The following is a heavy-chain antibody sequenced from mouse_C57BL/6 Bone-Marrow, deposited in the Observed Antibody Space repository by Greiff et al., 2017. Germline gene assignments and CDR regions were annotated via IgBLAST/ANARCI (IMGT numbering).Heavy chain of an antibody. J-gene: IGHJ4*01. CDR1: GFTFSSYG. CDR3: ARRRRRDY. CDR2: ISSGGSYT. V-gene: IGHV5-6*02. Sequence: EVKLMESGGDLVKPGGSLKLSCAASGFTFSSYGMSWVRQTPDKRLEWVATISSGGSYTYYPDSVKGRFTISRDNAKNTLYLQMSSLKSEDTAMYYCARRRRRDYWGQGTSVTVSS.